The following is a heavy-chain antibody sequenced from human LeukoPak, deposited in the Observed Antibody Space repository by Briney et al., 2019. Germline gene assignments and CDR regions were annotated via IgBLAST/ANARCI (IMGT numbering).Heavy chain of an antibody. CDR1: GFTFDDYA. Sequence: GRSLRLSCAASGFTFDDYAMPWVRHAPGKGLEWVSGISWNSGSIGYADSVKGRFTISRDNAKNSLYLQMNSLRAEDTALYYCAKEQAFWSGYDPLDYWGQGTLVTVSS. CDR3: AKEQAFWSGYDPLDY. D-gene: IGHD3-3*01. V-gene: IGHV3-9*01. CDR2: ISWNSGSI. J-gene: IGHJ4*02.